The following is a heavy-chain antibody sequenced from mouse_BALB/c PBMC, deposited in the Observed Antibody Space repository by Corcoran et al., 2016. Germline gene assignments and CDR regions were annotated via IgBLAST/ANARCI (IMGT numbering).Heavy chain of an antibody. CDR1: GYTFTKYG. D-gene: IGHD2-2*01. CDR3: ARNGYDGYFDY. J-gene: IGHJ2*01. V-gene: IGHV9-1*02. CDR2: INTYTGEP. Sequence: QIQLVQSGPELKKPGETVKISCKASGYTFTKYGMNWVKQAPGKGLKWMGWINTYTGEPTYADDFKGRFAFSLETSASTAYLQINNLKNEDMATYFGARNGYDGYFDYWGQGTTLTVSS.